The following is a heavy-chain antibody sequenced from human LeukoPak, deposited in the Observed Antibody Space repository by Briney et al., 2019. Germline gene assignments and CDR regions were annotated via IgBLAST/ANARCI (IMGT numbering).Heavy chain of an antibody. CDR2: ISRSGGII. D-gene: IGHD3-3*01. Sequence: GGSLRLSCAASGFIVRDYSMSWLRPGPGKGLEWISYISRSGGIIDYADSVKGRFTISRDNSKNTLYLQMNSLRAEDTAVYYCAKAITIFGVVIGAFDIWGQGTIVTVSS. V-gene: IGHV3-11*04. CDR1: GFIVRDYS. J-gene: IGHJ3*02. CDR3: AKAITIFGVVIGAFDI.